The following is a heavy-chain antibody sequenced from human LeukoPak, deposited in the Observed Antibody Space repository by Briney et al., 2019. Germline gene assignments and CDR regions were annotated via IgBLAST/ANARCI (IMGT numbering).Heavy chain of an antibody. CDR3: ARDRLVGGIAVAGIDY. Sequence: SVKVSCKASGGTFSSYAISWVRQAPGQGLEWMGRIIPILGIANYAQKFQGRVTITADKSTSTAYMELSSLRSEDTAVYYCARDRLVGGIAVAGIDYWGQGTLVTVSS. J-gene: IGHJ4*02. CDR2: IIPILGIA. V-gene: IGHV1-69*04. D-gene: IGHD6-19*01. CDR1: GGTFSSYA.